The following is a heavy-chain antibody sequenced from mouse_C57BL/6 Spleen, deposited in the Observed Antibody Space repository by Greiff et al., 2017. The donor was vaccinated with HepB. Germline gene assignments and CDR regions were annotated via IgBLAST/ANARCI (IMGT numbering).Heavy chain of an antibody. CDR2: IWWDDDK. CDR3: ARYGSRYWYFDV. CDR1: GFSLSTFGMG. V-gene: IGHV8-8*01. D-gene: IGHD1-1*01. J-gene: IGHJ1*03. Sequence: QVTLKESGPGILQPSRSLSLTCSFSGFSLSTFGMGVGWIRQPSGQGLEWLAHIWWDDDKYYNPALKSRLTISKDTSKNQVFLKIANVDTADTATYYCARYGSRYWYFDVWGTGTTVTVSS.